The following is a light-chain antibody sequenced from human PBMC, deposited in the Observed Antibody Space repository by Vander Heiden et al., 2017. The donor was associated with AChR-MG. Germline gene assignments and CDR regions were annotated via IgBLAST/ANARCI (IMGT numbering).Light chain of an antibody. V-gene: IGKV1-5*03. CDR3: QQDHNYPET. J-gene: IGKJ1*01. CDR2: KAS. Sequence: DTQMTLSPSTLPASLGDRVTPTCRSSENIGGWLAWHQQKPGTASNLLICKASTLESRVPSRFSGSGSATEFVLTISILPPDDFANYYCQQDHNYPETFGQGTKVDFK. CDR1: ENIGGW.